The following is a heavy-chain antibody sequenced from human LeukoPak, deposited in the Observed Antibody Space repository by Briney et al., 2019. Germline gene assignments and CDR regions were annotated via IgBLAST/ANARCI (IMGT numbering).Heavy chain of an antibody. CDR2: IYPGDSDT. D-gene: IGHD1-26*01. J-gene: IGHJ3*02. V-gene: IGHV5-51*01. CDR3: ARHGGIVGAVDAFDI. CDR1: GYSFTSYW. Sequence: GESLKISCKGSGYSFTSYWIGWVRQMPGKGLEWMGIIYPGDSDTRYSPSFQGQVTISAGKSISTAYLQWSSLKASDTAMYYCARHGGIVGAVDAFDIWGQGTMVTVSS.